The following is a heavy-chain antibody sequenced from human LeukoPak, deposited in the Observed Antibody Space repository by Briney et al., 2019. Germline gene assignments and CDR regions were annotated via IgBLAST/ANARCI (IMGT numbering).Heavy chain of an antibody. D-gene: IGHD1-20*01. V-gene: IGHV4-34*01. J-gene: IGHJ5*02. CDR1: GGSFSGYY. CDR3: ASLITGFNWLDP. CDR2: INHSGST. Sequence: SETLSLTCAVYGGSFSGYYWSWIRQPPGKGLEWIGEINHSGSTNYNPSLKSRVTISVDTSKNQFSLKLSSVTAADTAVYYCASLITGFNWLDPWGQGTLVTVSS.